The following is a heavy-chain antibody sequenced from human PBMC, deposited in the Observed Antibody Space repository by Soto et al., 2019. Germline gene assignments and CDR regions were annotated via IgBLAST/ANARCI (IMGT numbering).Heavy chain of an antibody. CDR1: GFAFNSSA. D-gene: IGHD1-26*01. V-gene: IGHV3-23*01. CDR2: ITVAGGGT. CDR3: AKWPPSPKMGVTSH. J-gene: IGHJ4*02. Sequence: EVQLLESGGGLVQPGGSLRLSCAASGFAFNSSAMAWVRQTPGKGLQWVSAITVAGGGTYYADSVKGRFAISRDNSKKTLSLQMTSLSAEDTALYFCAKWPPSPKMGVTSHWGQGTLVTVSS.